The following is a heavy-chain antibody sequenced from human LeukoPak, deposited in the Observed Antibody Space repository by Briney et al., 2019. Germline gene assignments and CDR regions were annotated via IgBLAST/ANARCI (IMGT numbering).Heavy chain of an antibody. D-gene: IGHD1-7*01. J-gene: IGHJ4*02. Sequence: SETLSLTCAVYGGSFSGYYWSWIRQPPGKGLEWIGSIYYSGSTYYNPSLKSRVTISVDTSKNQFSLKLSSVTAADTAVYYCAISTKLELRGSLDYWGQGTLVTVSS. CDR1: GGSFSGYY. V-gene: IGHV4-34*01. CDR3: AISTKLELRGSLDY. CDR2: IYYSGST.